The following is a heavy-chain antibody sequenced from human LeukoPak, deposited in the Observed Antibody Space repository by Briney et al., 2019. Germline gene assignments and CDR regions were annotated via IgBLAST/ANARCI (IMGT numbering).Heavy chain of an antibody. Sequence: SETLSLTCAVYGVSFRGYYWSWIRQAPPKGRDWIGEINHSGSTNYNTSLHSRVTISVDPTKNQFSLKLSSVTAVDTAVYYCAVRAGVYGESILFDYWGQGNLVTVSS. V-gene: IGHV4-34*01. CDR2: INHSGST. D-gene: IGHD4-17*01. CDR1: GVSFRGYY. CDR3: AVRAGVYGESILFDY. J-gene: IGHJ4*02.